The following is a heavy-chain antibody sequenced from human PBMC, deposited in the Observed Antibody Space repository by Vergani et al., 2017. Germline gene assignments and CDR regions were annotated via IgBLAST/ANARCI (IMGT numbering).Heavy chain of an antibody. V-gene: IGHV4-59*01. CDR3: ARDRVVGATDYYYYYYMDV. D-gene: IGHD1-26*01. CDR2: IYYSGST. J-gene: IGHJ6*03. Sequence: QVQLQESGPGLVKPSETLSLTCTVSGGSISSYYWSWIRQPPGKGLGWIGYIYYSGSTNYNPSLKSRVTISVDTSKNQFSLKLSSVTAADTAVYYCARDRVVGATDYYYYYYMDVWGKGTTVTVSS. CDR1: GGSISSYY.